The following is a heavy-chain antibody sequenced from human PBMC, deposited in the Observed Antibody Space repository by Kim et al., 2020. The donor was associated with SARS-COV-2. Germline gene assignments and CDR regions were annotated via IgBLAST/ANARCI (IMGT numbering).Heavy chain of an antibody. CDR3: ARDPQSSWYRMEGWFDP. CDR1: GFTFSSYW. CDR2: INSDGSST. V-gene: IGHV3-74*01. Sequence: GGSLRLSCAASGFTFSSYWMHWVRQAPGKGLVWVSRINSDGSSTSYADSVKGRFTISRDNAKNTLYLQMNSLRAEDTAVYYCARDPQSSWYRMEGWFDPWGQGTLVTVSS. J-gene: IGHJ5*02. D-gene: IGHD6-13*01.